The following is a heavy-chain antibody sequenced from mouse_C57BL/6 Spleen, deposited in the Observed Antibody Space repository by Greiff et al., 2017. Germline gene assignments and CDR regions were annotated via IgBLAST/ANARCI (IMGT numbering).Heavy chain of an antibody. D-gene: IGHD3-1*01. CDR3: TRREGRGLDY. J-gene: IGHJ2*01. V-gene: IGHV1-15*01. CDR2: IDPENGGT. Sequence: VQLQQSGAELVRPGASVTLSCKASGYTFTAYEMHWMKQTPVHGLAWIGAIDPENGGTAYNQTFKGKAILTADKSSSTAYMELRSLTSAESAGYYSTRREGRGLDYWGQGTTLTVSS. CDR1: GYTFTAYE.